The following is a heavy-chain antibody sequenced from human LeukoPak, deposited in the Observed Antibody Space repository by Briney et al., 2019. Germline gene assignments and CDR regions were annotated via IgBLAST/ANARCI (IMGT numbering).Heavy chain of an antibody. CDR2: IYPGDSHS. Sequence: GESLKISCTGSGYPFSKYWIAWVRQIPGKGLEWMGIIYPGDSHSAYSPSFQGQVTFSADKSINTAYLQWSSLKASDTAMYFCARLSSSRDQRLDYWGQGILVTVSS. D-gene: IGHD6-13*01. J-gene: IGHJ4*02. CDR1: GYPFSKYW. V-gene: IGHV5-51*01. CDR3: ARLSSSRDQRLDY.